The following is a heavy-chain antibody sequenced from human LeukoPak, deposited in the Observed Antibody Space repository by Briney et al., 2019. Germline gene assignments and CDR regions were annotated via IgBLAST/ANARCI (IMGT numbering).Heavy chain of an antibody. J-gene: IGHJ6*03. Sequence: GGSLRLSCAASGFTVSSHYMSWVRQAPGKGLEWVSLIYSGGSTYYADSVKGRFTISRDNSKNTLYLQMNSLRAEDTAVYYCARSGRVPAAMSFSYFYYMDVWGKGTTVTVSS. CDR2: IYSGGST. D-gene: IGHD2-2*01. V-gene: IGHV3-53*01. CDR1: GFTVSSHY. CDR3: ARSGRVPAAMSFSYFYYMDV.